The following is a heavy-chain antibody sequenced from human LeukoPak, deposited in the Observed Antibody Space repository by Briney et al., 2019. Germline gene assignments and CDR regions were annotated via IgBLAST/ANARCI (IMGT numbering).Heavy chain of an antibody. CDR1: GFTFSDYY. CDR3: ARHRSSWLIDY. V-gene: IGHV3-11*01. Sequence: GGSLRLSCAASGFTFSDYYMSWIRQAPGKGLEWVSYISSSGSTIYYADSVKGRFTISRDNAKNSLYLQMNSLRAEDTAAYYCARHRSSWLIDYWGQGTLVTVSS. J-gene: IGHJ4*02. CDR2: ISSSGSTI. D-gene: IGHD6-6*01.